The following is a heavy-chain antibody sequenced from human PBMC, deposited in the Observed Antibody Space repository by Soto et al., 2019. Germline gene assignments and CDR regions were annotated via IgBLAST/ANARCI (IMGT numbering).Heavy chain of an antibody. CDR2: ISGSGGST. J-gene: IGHJ2*01. V-gene: IGHV3-23*01. CDR1: GFTFSSYA. CDR3: AKSTVPAGGYFDL. Sequence: EVQLLESGGGLVQPGGSLRLSCAASGFTFSSYAMSWVRQAPGRGLEWVSAISGSGGSTYYADSVKGRFTISRDNSKNTLYLQMNSLRAEDTAVYYCAKSTVPAGGYFDLWGRGTLVTVSS. D-gene: IGHD4-17*01.